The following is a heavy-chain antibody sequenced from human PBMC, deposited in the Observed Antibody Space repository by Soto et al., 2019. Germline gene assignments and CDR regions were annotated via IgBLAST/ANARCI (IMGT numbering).Heavy chain of an antibody. J-gene: IGHJ6*03. Sequence: QLQLHESGPGLVKPSETLSLTCTVSGGSISRYTYYWGWIRQPPGKGLEWIGTIYYTGTTYYNPSLQSRVTISVDTSETQFSLKLTSVTAADTAVYYCAIRVETSSVDSYYYMDVWGKGTTVTVSS. CDR3: AIRVETSSVDSYYYMDV. CDR1: GGSISRYTYY. CDR2: IYYTGTT. D-gene: IGHD3-3*01. V-gene: IGHV4-39*01.